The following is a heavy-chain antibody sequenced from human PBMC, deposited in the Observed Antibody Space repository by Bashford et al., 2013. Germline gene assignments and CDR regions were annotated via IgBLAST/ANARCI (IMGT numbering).Heavy chain of an antibody. D-gene: IGHD5-12*01. CDR2: INPDTGDT. Sequence: VASVKVSCKGSDYTFTAYSLHWVRRAPGRGFEWMGWINPDTGDTTYAQKFQGRVTMTRDTSINTAYLDLSGLRSDDTAVYYCARWPRGYSNAYRQQNSWFDPWGQGTLVTVSS. V-gene: IGHV1-2*02. CDR1: DYTFTAYS. CDR3: ARWPRGYSNAYRQQNSWFDP. J-gene: IGHJ5*02.